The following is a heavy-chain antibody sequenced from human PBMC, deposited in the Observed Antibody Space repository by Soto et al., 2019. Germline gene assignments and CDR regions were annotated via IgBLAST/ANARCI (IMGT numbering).Heavy chain of an antibody. CDR3: ASREEYDYGDYLDSSTKYYFDY. CDR1: SGSISISNW. D-gene: IGHD4-17*01. J-gene: IGHJ4*02. Sequence: SETLSLTCAVSSGSISISNWWSWVRQPPGKGLEWIGEIYHSGSTNYNPSLKSRVTISVDKSKNQFSLKLSSVTTADTAVYYCASREEYDYGDYLDSSTKYYFDYWGQGTLVTVSS. V-gene: IGHV4-4*02. CDR2: IYHSGST.